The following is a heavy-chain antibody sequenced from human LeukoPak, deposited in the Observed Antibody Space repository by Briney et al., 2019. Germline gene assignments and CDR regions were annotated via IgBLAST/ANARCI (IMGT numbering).Heavy chain of an antibody. CDR1: GGSISSYY. D-gene: IGHD6-6*01. CDR3: AREGGAARVYYYYYYMDV. V-gene: IGHV4-4*07. J-gene: IGHJ6*03. Sequence: SETLSLTCTVSGGSISSYYWSWIRQPAGKGLEWIGRIYTSGSTNYNPSLKSRVTMSVDTCKNQFSLKLSTVAAADTAVYYCAREGGAARVYYYYYYMDVWGKGTTVTVSS. CDR2: IYTSGST.